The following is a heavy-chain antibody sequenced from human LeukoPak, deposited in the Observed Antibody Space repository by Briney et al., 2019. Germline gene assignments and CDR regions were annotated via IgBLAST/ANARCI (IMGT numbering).Heavy chain of an antibody. Sequence: GGSLRLSCAASGFTFSSYSMMWVRQAPGKGLEWVSYISSSSTTIHYADSVKGRFTISRDNAKNSVYLQMNSLRAEDTAVYYCARAYYYGSGSYYVELKYYFDYWGQGTLVTVSS. J-gene: IGHJ4*02. CDR3: ARAYYYGSGSYYVELKYYFDY. V-gene: IGHV3-48*01. D-gene: IGHD3-10*01. CDR1: GFTFSSYS. CDR2: ISSSSTTI.